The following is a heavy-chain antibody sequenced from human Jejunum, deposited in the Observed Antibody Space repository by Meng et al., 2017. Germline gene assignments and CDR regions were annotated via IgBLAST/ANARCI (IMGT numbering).Heavy chain of an antibody. CDR2: INSDSSII. J-gene: IGHJ3*02. CDR3: ASARNGLYSSNWYSDPFDI. V-gene: IGHV3-11*01. CDR1: GFTFSDYY. Sequence: GESLKISCAGSGFTFSDYYMSWFRQAPGKGLEWVSYINSDSSIIYYADSVKGRFTISRDNAKNSLCLQMNGLRAEDTAVYYCASARNGLYSSNWYSDPFDIWGQGKMVTVSS. D-gene: IGHD6-13*01.